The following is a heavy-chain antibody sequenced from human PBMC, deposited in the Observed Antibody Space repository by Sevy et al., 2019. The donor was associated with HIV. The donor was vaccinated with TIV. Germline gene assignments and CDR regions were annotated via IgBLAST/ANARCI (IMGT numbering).Heavy chain of an antibody. J-gene: IGHJ4*02. CDR3: AKHRDTLAAAAYRDH. D-gene: IGHD6-13*01. Sequence: GGSLRLSCAATGFTFSQYGMEWVRQAPGKGLEWVAFIRYDGSTKYYADSVKGRFTISKDNSKNMLYLQMNNLRPDDTALYSSAKHRDTLAAAAYRDHWGQGTLVTVSS. CDR1: GFTFSQYG. V-gene: IGHV3-30*02. CDR2: IRYDGSTK.